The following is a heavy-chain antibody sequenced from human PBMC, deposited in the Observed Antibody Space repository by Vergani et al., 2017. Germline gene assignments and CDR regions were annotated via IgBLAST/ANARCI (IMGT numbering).Heavy chain of an antibody. CDR2: INHSGST. J-gene: IGHJ4*02. CDR1: GGSFSGYY. Sequence: QVQLQQWGAGLLKPSETLSLTCAVYGGSFSGYYWSWIRQPPGKGLEWIGEINHSGSTNYKPSLKSRVTISVDTSKNLFSLKLSSVTAADTAVYYCRWGSWDFDYWGQGTLVTVSS. CDR3: RWGSWDFDY. D-gene: IGHD2-21*01. V-gene: IGHV4-34*01.